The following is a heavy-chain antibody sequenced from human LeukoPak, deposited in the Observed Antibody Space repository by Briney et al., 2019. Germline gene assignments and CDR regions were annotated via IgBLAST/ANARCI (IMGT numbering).Heavy chain of an antibody. V-gene: IGHV4-61*01. D-gene: IGHD4-17*01. Sequence: SETLSLTCTASGGSVSSGSYYWSWIRQPPGKGLEWIGYIYYSGSTNCNPSLKSRVTISVDTSKNQFSLKLSSVTAADTAVYYCARGGDYGDNWFDPWGQGTLVTVSS. J-gene: IGHJ5*02. CDR3: ARGGDYGDNWFDP. CDR2: IYYSGST. CDR1: GGSVSSGSYY.